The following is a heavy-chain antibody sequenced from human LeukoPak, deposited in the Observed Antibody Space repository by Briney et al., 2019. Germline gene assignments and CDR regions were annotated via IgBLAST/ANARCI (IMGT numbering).Heavy chain of an antibody. CDR2: ISGSGGST. V-gene: IGHV3-23*01. J-gene: IGHJ4*02. CDR3: ATIGSGWYCSFDY. Sequence: QTGGSLRLSCAASGFTFSSYAMSWVRQAPGKGLEWVSAISGSGGSTYYADSVKGRFTISRDNPKNTLYLQMNSLRAEDTVVYYCATIGSGWYCSFDYWGQGTLVTVSS. D-gene: IGHD6-19*01. CDR1: GFTFSSYA.